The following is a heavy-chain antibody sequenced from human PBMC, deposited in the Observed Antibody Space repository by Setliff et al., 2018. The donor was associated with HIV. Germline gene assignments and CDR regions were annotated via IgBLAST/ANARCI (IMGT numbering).Heavy chain of an antibody. CDR2: IIPLFNKP. V-gene: IGHV1-69*13. CDR1: GGNFSTYG. Sequence: SVKVSCKASGGNFSTYGISWVRQAPGQGLEWMGGIIPLFNKPNNAQKFQVRVTITADESTSTAYMELKSLRSEDSAVYCCARDRFYSRGSCYEPNWFDPWGQGTLVTVSS. J-gene: IGHJ5*02. CDR3: ARDRFYSRGSCYEPNWFDP. D-gene: IGHD2-15*01.